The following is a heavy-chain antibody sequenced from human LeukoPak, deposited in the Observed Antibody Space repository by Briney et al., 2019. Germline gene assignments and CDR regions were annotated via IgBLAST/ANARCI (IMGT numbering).Heavy chain of an antibody. Sequence: SGGSLRLSCAASGFTFSNYAMSWVRQAPAKGLEWVSALSSSGGDTFYADSVKGRFTISRDTSKNTLYLQMYSLRAEDTAVYYCARDREVSLVYWGQGTLVTVSS. J-gene: IGHJ4*02. V-gene: IGHV3-23*01. CDR2: LSSSGGDT. D-gene: IGHD1-26*01. CDR1: GFTFSNYA. CDR3: ARDREVSLVY.